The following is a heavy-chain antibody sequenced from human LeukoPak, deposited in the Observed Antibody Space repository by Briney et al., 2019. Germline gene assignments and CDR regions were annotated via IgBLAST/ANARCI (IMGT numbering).Heavy chain of an antibody. CDR1: GFPFSSYA. J-gene: IGHJ4*02. V-gene: IGHV3-30*02. D-gene: IGHD3-16*01. CDR3: ARGNDYIWGSYLAY. Sequence: GSLRLSCAASGFPFSSYAMSWVRQAPGKGLEWVAFIRYDGSNKYYADSVKGRFTISRDNSRNTLYLQMNSLRAEDTAVYYCARGNDYIWGSYLAYWGQGTLVTVSS. CDR2: IRYDGSNK.